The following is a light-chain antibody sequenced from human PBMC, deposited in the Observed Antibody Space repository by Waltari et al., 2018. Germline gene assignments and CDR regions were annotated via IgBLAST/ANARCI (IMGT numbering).Light chain of an antibody. J-gene: IGLJ1*01. CDR3: SSYTSSSTYV. V-gene: IGLV2-18*02. CDR1: NSDVGTYNR. Sequence: QSALTQPPSVSGSPGQSVTISCTGTNSDVGTYNRVSRYQQPPGTAPKPLIYEVNSRPSGVPDRFSGSKSGNTASLTISGLQADDAADYYCSSYTSSSTYVFGTGTKVTVL. CDR2: EVN.